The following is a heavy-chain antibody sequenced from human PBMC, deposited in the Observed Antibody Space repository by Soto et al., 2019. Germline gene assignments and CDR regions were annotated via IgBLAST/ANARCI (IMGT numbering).Heavy chain of an antibody. CDR3: ARSGGWGSSWYGDY. V-gene: IGHV3-30-3*01. Sequence: QVQLVESGGGVVQPGRSLRLSCAASGFTFSSYAMHWVRQAPGKGLEWVAVISYDGSNKYYADSVKGRFTISRDNSKNTLYLQMNSLGAEDTAVYYCARSGGWGSSWYGDYWGQGTLVTVSS. D-gene: IGHD6-13*01. J-gene: IGHJ4*02. CDR1: GFTFSSYA. CDR2: ISYDGSNK.